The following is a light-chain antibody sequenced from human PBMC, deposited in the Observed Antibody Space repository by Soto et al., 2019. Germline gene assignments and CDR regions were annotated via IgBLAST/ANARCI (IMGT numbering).Light chain of an antibody. Sequence: QSALTQPASVSGSPGQSITISCTGTNSDVGGYDRVSWYQQHPGNAPTLMIYEVNKRPSGVSNRFSGSKSGNTASLTISGLQAEDEADYYCCSSVGGPIWVFGGGTKVTVL. V-gene: IGLV2-23*02. CDR1: NSDVGGYDR. CDR2: EVN. J-gene: IGLJ3*02. CDR3: CSSVGGPIWV.